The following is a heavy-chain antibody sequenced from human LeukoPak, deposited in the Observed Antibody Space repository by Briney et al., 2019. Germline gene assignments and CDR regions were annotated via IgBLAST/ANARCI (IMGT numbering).Heavy chain of an antibody. V-gene: IGHV3-74*01. Sequence: GGSLRLSCAASGFTFSSYWMHWVRQAPGKGLVWVSRIKSDGSSTNYADSVKGRFTISRDNAKNTLYLQMNSLRAEDTAVYYCAKDGYSGPFDYWGQGTLVTVSS. D-gene: IGHD2-15*01. CDR3: AKDGYSGPFDY. CDR2: IKSDGSST. CDR1: GFTFSSYW. J-gene: IGHJ4*02.